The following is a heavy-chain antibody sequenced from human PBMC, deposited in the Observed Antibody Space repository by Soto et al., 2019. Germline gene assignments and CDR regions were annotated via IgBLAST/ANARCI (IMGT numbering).Heavy chain of an antibody. D-gene: IGHD3-16*01. Sequence: ASVKVSCKASGGTFSHFTINWLRQAPGLGLEWMGGLIPVFGTENYAQKFQGRVTITADQSSTTAYMELSSLTSEDTAVYYCARSNTSALYPPEYFQNWGQGALVTVSS. J-gene: IGHJ1*01. CDR3: ARSNTSALYPPEYFQN. V-gene: IGHV1-69*13. CDR1: GGTFSHFT. CDR2: LIPVFGTE.